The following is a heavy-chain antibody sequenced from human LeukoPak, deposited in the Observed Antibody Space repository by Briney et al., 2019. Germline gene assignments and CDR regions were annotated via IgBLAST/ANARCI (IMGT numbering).Heavy chain of an antibody. Sequence: SETVSLTCAVSTDSITSNWWRWVRQPPGKGLVGIGEVHKSGSAKYYPSLQSRVTISIDKSKKQVALELTAVTAADTAVYYCAKEIVGAPTPGAYWGQGILVTVSS. V-gene: IGHV4-4*02. CDR2: VHKSGSA. D-gene: IGHD1-26*01. CDR1: TDSITSNW. J-gene: IGHJ4*02. CDR3: AKEIVGAPTPGAY.